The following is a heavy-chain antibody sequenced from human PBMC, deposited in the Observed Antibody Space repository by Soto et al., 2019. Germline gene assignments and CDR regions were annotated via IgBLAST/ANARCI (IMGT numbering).Heavy chain of an antibody. CDR3: ATRYYDYVWGSYRSGY. J-gene: IGHJ4*02. Sequence: KPSETLSLTCAVSGGSISSSNWWSWVRQPPGKGLEWIGEIYHSGSTNYNPSLKSRVTISVDKSKNQFSLKLSSVTAADTAVYYCATRYYDYVWGSYRSGYWGQGTLVTVSS. CDR1: GGSISSSNW. V-gene: IGHV4-4*02. CDR2: IYHSGST. D-gene: IGHD3-16*02.